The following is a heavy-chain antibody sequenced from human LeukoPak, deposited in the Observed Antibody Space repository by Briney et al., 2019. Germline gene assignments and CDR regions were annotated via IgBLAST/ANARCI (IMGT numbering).Heavy chain of an antibody. CDR1: GGTIRIISSSTYY. J-gene: IGHJ4*02. D-gene: IGHD6-25*01. Sequence: SETLSLTCTVSGGTIRIISSSTYYWGWIRQAPGKGLEWIGSLYYGENSHYNPSLKSRATLSVDTSNNQFSLKLTSVTAADAAVYFCPRQLPTAAADTRGYSDYWGQGTVVTVSS. CDR2: LYYGENS. V-gene: IGHV4-39*01. CDR3: PRQLPTAAADTRGYSDY.